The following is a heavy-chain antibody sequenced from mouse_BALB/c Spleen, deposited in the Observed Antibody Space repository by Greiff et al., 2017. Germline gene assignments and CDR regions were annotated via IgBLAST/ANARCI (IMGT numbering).Heavy chain of an antibody. D-gene: IGHD2-1*01. CDR1: GFTFSDYY. V-gene: IGHV5-4*02. J-gene: IGHJ4*01. Sequence: EVKLVESGGGLVKPGGSLKLSCAASGFTFSDYYMYWVRQTPEKRLEWVATISDGGSYTYYPDSVKGRFTISRDNAKNNLYLQMSSLKSEDTAMYYCARDRGGNYGYYAMDYWGQGTSVTVSS. CDR2: ISDGGSYT. CDR3: ARDRGGNYGYYAMDY.